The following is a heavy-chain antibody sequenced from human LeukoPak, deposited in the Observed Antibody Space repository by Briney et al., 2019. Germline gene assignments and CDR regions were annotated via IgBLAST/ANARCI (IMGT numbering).Heavy chain of an antibody. V-gene: IGHV3-7*01. CDR1: VFTFCLSR. D-gene: IGHD3-22*01. J-gene: IGHJ5*02. CDR3: TRGRLTMT. Sequence: PGGSLRLFCRASVFTFCLSRVLCVRGSRGKGGEWVANIKEDGSEKCYVEPVKGRFSISRDNAKNSLYLQMNSLRVEDTAVYYCTRGRLTMTWGQGTLVTVSS. CDR2: IKEDGSEK.